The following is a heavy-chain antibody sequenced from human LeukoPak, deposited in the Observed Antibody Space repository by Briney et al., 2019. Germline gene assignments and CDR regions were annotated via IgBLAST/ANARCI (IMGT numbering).Heavy chain of an antibody. CDR1: GFTFSSYS. CDR2: IGGTGAYI. J-gene: IGHJ4*02. CDR3: ARDRWELLRSVDY. V-gene: IGHV3-21*01. D-gene: IGHD2-15*01. Sequence: GGSLRLSCAASGFTFSSYSMVWVRQAPGKGLEWVSSIGGTGAYIFYADSVKGRFTISRDNAKNSLFLQMNSLRAEDTAVYYCARDRWELLRSVDYWGQGTLVAVSS.